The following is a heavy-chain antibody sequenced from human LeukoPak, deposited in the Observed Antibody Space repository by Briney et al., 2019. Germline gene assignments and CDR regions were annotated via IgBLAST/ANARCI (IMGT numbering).Heavy chain of an antibody. Sequence: LSLTCTVSGGSISSNSYYRGWIRQAPGKGLEWVAVISYDGSNKYYADSVKGRFTISRDNSKNTLYLQMNSLRAEDTAVYYCAKDQSITMIVLEGYFQHWGQGTLVTVSS. CDR2: ISYDGSNK. J-gene: IGHJ1*01. CDR3: AKDQSITMIVLEGYFQH. CDR1: GGSISSNS. D-gene: IGHD3-22*01. V-gene: IGHV3-30*18.